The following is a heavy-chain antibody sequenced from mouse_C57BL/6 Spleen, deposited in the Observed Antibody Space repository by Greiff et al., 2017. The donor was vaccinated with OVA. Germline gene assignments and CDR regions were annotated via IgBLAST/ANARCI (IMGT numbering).Heavy chain of an antibody. CDR2: IDPSDSYT. Sequence: VQLQQPGAELVKPGASVKLSCKASGYTFTSYWMQWVKQRPGQGLEWIGEIDPSDSYTNYNQKFKGKATLTVDTSSSTAYMQLSSLTSEDSAVYYCALYSNFDYWGQGTTLTVSS. V-gene: IGHV1-50*01. CDR1: GYTFTSYW. J-gene: IGHJ2*01. CDR3: ALYSNFDY. D-gene: IGHD2-5*01.